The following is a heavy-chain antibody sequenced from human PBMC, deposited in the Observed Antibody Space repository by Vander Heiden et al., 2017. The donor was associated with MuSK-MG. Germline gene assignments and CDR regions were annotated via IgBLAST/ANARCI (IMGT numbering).Heavy chain of an antibody. CDR3: ARDQRGSSTSCYAH. V-gene: IGHV1-2*02. Sequence: QMQLAQSGAEVKKPGASVKASCKASGYTFTGYYMHWVRQGPGQGLEWMGWINPNSGGTNYAQKFQGRVTMTRDTSISTAYMELSRLRSDDTAVYYCARDQRGSSTSCYAHWGQGTLVTVSS. CDR2: INPNSGGT. CDR1: GYTFTGYY. J-gene: IGHJ4*02. D-gene: IGHD2-2*01.